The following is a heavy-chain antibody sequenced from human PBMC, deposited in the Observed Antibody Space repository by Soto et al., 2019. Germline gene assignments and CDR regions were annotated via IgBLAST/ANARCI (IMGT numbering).Heavy chain of an antibody. CDR3: AKDHNYDFWSGYSYYGMDV. CDR2: IWYDGSNK. CDR1: GFTFSSYG. V-gene: IGHV3-30*02. J-gene: IGHJ6*02. D-gene: IGHD3-3*01. Sequence: GGSLRLSCAASGFTFSSYGMHWVRQAPGKGLEWVAVIWYDGSNKYYADSVKGRFTISRDNSKNTLYLQMNSLRAEDTAVYYCAKDHNYDFWSGYSYYGMDVWGQGTTVTVSS.